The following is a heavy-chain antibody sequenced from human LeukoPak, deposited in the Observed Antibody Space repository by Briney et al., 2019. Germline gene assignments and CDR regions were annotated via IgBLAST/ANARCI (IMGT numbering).Heavy chain of an antibody. CDR2: IYYSGST. CDR3: AREMPYDSSGYYHYYFDY. J-gene: IGHJ4*02. CDR1: GGSISSGDYY. V-gene: IGHV4-30-4*01. D-gene: IGHD3-22*01. Sequence: SQTLSLTCTVSGGSISSGDYYWSWIRQPPGKGLEWIGYIYYSGSTYYNPSLKSRVTISVDTSKNQFSLKLSSVTAADTAVYYCAREMPYDSSGYYHYYFDYWGQGTLVTVSS.